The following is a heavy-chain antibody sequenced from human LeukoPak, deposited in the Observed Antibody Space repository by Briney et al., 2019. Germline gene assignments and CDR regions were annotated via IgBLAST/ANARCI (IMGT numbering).Heavy chain of an antibody. CDR2: ITVGGTT. CDR1: GFTFSVYA. V-gene: IGHV3-23*01. CDR3: AKHRGDAYNALDY. J-gene: IGHJ4*02. Sequence: GGSLRLSCAASGFTFSVYAMTWVRQAPGKGLEWVPVITVGGTTYYLDSVKGRFTISRDNSKNTLYLQMNSLRSEDTAVYYCAKHRGDAYNALDYWGQGTLVTVSS. D-gene: IGHD5-24*01.